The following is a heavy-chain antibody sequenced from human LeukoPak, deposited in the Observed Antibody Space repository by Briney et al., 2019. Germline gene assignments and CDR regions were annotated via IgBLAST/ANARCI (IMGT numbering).Heavy chain of an antibody. CDR3: ARVLGQWLVLFSLGY. CDR1: GFTFSDYY. J-gene: IGHJ4*02. V-gene: IGHV3-11*01. D-gene: IGHD6-19*01. Sequence: GGSLRLSCAASGFTFSDYYMSWIRQAPGKGLEWVSYISSSGSTIYYADSVKGRFTISRDNAKNSLYLQMNSLRAEDTAVYYCARVLGQWLVLFSLGYWGQGTLVTVSS. CDR2: ISSSGSTI.